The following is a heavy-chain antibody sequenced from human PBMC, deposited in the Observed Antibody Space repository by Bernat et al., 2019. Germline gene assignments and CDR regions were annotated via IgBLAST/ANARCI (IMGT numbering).Heavy chain of an antibody. D-gene: IGHD6-6*01. CDR2: ISAYNGNT. Sequence: QVQLVQSGAEVKKPGASVKVSCKASGYTFTSYGIRWVRQAPGQGLEWMGWISAYNGNTNYAQKLQGRVTMTTDTSTSTAYMELRSLRSDDTAVYYCARGPLVRPFIAARLNYFDYWGQGTLVTVSS. CDR1: GYTFTSYG. V-gene: IGHV1-18*01. J-gene: IGHJ4*02. CDR3: ARGPLVRPFIAARLNYFDY.